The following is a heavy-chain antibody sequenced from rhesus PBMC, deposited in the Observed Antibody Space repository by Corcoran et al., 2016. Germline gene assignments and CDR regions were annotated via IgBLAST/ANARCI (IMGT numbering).Heavy chain of an antibody. V-gene: IGHV1S9*01. J-gene: IGHJ4*01. D-gene: IGHD4-29*01. Sequence: QVQLVQSGAEVKKPGASVKLSCKASGYTLTSHYINGVRKAPGQVLEWIGWINPSNGDTGYAQKFQGRVTMTRDTSTSTAYMELSSLRSEDTAVYYCTSYGSTSFDYWGQGVLVTVSS. CDR3: TSYGSTSFDY. CDR1: GYTLTSHY. CDR2: INPSNGDT.